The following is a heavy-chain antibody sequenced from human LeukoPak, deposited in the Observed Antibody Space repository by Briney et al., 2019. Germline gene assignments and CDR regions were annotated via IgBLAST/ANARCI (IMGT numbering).Heavy chain of an antibody. J-gene: IGHJ5*02. Sequence: PSETLSLTCTVSGDSISSSTYYWGWIRQPPGKGLEWIGSIHYGGTTYYNPSLKSRVTISVDTSKNQFSLKLTSVTAADTAVYYCARQLDDYVWGSHYQASWGQGTLVTVSS. CDR3: ARQLDDYVWGSHYQAS. V-gene: IGHV4-39*01. CDR1: GDSISSSTYY. D-gene: IGHD3-16*01. CDR2: IHYGGTT.